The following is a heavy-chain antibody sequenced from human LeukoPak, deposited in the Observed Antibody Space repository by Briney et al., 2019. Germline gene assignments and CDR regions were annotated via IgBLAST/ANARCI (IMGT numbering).Heavy chain of an antibody. V-gene: IGHV3-48*03. D-gene: IGHD6-19*01. Sequence: GGSLRLSCAASGFTFSSYEMNWVRQAPGKGLEWVSYISSSGSTIYYADSVKGRFTISRDNAKNSLYLQMNSLRAEDTAVYYCARELIFYSSGSDYWGQGTLVTVS. CDR2: ISSSGSTI. CDR1: GFTFSSYE. CDR3: ARELIFYSSGSDY. J-gene: IGHJ4*02.